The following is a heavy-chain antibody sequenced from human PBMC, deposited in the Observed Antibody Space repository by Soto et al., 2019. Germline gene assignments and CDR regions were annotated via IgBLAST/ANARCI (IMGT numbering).Heavy chain of an antibody. D-gene: IGHD5-18*01. CDR2: IYPGDFDT. J-gene: IGHJ4*02. CDR3: ARVLGYRYGYQEFFDY. CDR1: GYNFNSYW. V-gene: IGHV5-51*01. Sequence: PGESLKISCTGSGYNFNSYWIGRVRQMPGKGLGWMGIIYPGDFDTRYSQFFQGHLTMSVDKTINTAYLQWSSLEASDTAMYYWARVLGYRYGYQEFFDYWGQGTPVTVSS.